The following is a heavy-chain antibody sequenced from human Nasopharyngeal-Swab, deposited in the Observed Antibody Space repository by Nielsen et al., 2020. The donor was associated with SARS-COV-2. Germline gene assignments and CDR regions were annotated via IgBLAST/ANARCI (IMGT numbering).Heavy chain of an antibody. V-gene: IGHV4-39*01. J-gene: IGHJ5*02. Sequence: WIRQPPGKGLEWIGSIYYSGSTYYNPSLKRRVTISVGTSKNQCSLKLTSVTAADTAVYYCARARTRTIFGVVGWFDPWGQGTLVTVSS. D-gene: IGHD3-3*01. CDR3: ARARTRTIFGVVGWFDP. CDR2: IYYSGST.